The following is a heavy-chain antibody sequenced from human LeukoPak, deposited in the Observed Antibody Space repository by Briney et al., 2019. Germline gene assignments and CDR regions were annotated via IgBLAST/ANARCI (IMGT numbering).Heavy chain of an antibody. J-gene: IGHJ4*02. CDR1: GGSISSSNW. CDR2: IYYTGST. Sequence: SETLSLTCAVSGGSISSSNWWSWVRQPPGKGLEWIGYIYYTGSTNYNPSLKSRVTISVDTSKNQFSLKLSSVTAADTAVYYCARGGIAAAFDYWGQGTLVTVSS. D-gene: IGHD6-13*01. V-gene: IGHV4-4*02. CDR3: ARGGIAAAFDY.